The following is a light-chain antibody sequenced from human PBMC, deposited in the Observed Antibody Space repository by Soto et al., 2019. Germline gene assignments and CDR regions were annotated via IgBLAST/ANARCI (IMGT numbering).Light chain of an antibody. CDR3: ASYRSANTLVV. CDR1: SRDIGNYNY. J-gene: IGLJ1*01. CDR2: EVT. Sequence: QSVLTQPASVSGSPGQSITISCTGTSRDIGNYNYVSWYQHHPGKAPKLMIYEVTSRPSGVSDRFSGSKSGMTAPLTISGLQPEDEADYFCASYRSANTLVVFGTGTKGTVL. V-gene: IGLV2-14*01.